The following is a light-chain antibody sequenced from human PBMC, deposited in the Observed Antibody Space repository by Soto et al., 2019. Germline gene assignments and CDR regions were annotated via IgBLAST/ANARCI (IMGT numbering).Light chain of an antibody. V-gene: IGKV1-39*01. CDR3: QQSYSTLWT. J-gene: IGKJ1*01. CDR1: QSISSY. CDR2: AAS. Sequence: DIQMTQAPSSLSASVGDRFTITCRASQSISSYLNWYQQKQGKXPKXXIYAASSLQSGVPSRFSVIGSGTDVTITIRSLQPEDCETYDGQQSYSTLWTFGQGTKVDI.